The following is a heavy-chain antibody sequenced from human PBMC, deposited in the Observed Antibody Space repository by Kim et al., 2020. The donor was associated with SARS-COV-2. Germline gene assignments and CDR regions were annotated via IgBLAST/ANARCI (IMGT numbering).Heavy chain of an antibody. J-gene: IGHJ5*02. CDR3: ARGKQIFAFIAAAGMLGANWFDP. CDR1: GGTFSSYA. V-gene: IGHV1-69*04. Sequence: PSVKVSCKASGGTFSSYAISWVRQAPGQGLEWMGRIIPILGIANYAQKFQGRVTITADKSTSTAYMELSSLRSEDTAVYYCARGKQIFAFIAAAGMLGANWFDPWGQGTLVTVSS. CDR2: IIPILGIA. D-gene: IGHD6-13*01.